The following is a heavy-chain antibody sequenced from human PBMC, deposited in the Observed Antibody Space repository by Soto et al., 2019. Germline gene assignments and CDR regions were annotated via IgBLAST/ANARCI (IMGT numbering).Heavy chain of an antibody. Sequence: GGSLRLSCAASGFTFSSYGMHWVRQAPGKGLEWVAVIWYDGSNKYYADSVKGRFTISRDNSKNTLYLQMNSLRAEDTAVYYCARDRKEYYYYYGMDVWGQGTTVTVSS. CDR2: IWYDGSNK. J-gene: IGHJ6*02. CDR3: ARDRKEYYYYYGMDV. V-gene: IGHV3-33*01. CDR1: GFTFSSYG.